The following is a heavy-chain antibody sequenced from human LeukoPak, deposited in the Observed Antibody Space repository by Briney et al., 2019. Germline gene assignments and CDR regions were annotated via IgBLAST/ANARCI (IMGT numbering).Heavy chain of an antibody. Sequence: GGSLRLSCAASGFTFSSYSMNWVRQAPGKGREWVSSISSSSSYIYYADSVKGRFTISRDNAKNSLYLQMNSLRAEDTAVYYCARDEGIAARPVDYWGQGTLVTVSS. CDR3: ARDEGIAARPVDY. J-gene: IGHJ4*02. V-gene: IGHV3-21*01. D-gene: IGHD6-6*01. CDR1: GFTFSSYS. CDR2: ISSSSSYI.